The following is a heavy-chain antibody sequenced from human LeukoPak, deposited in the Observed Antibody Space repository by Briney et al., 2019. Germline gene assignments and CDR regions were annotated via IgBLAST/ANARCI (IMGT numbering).Heavy chain of an antibody. D-gene: IGHD6-13*01. V-gene: IGHV4-59*01. CDR1: GGSISSYY. CDR3: ARVTGYVMEDYFDY. Sequence: PSETLSLTCTVSGGSISSYYWSWIRQPPGKGLEWIGYIHYSGSTNNNPSLKSRVTISVDTSKNQFSLRLSSVTAADTAVYYCARVTGYVMEDYFDYWGQGTLVTVSS. CDR2: IHYSGST. J-gene: IGHJ4*02.